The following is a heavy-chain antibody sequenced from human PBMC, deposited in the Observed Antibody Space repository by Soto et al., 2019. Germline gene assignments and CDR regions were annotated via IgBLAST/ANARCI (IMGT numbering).Heavy chain of an antibody. Sequence: PSETLSLTCTVSGASMSNYYGSWIRQPPGKGLEHIGYVYYSGSTNYSPSLKSRVTISLGTSNNQFSLNLNSVTAADTAIYYCARSGHTFGGVVWGPGILVTVSS. V-gene: IGHV4-59*01. CDR2: VYYSGST. CDR3: ARSGHTFGGVV. J-gene: IGHJ4*02. CDR1: GASMSNYY. D-gene: IGHD3-16*01.